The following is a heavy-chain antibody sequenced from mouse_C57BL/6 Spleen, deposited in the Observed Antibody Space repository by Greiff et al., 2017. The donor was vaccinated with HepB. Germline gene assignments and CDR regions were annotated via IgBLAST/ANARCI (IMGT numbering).Heavy chain of an antibody. D-gene: IGHD2-2*01. J-gene: IGHJ2*01. V-gene: IGHV1-80*01. Sequence: QVQLQQSGAELVKPGASVKISCKASGYAFSSYWMNWVKQRPGKGLEWIGQIYPGDGDTNYNGKFKGKATLTADKSSSTAYMQLSSLTSEDSAVYFCARSYGYDPYYFDYWGQGTTLTVSS. CDR1: GYAFSSYW. CDR3: ARSYGYDPYYFDY. CDR2: IYPGDGDT.